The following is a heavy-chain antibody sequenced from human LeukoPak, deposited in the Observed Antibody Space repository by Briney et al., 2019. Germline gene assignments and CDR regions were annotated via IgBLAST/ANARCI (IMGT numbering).Heavy chain of an antibody. J-gene: IGHJ4*02. Sequence: SVKVSCKASGGTFSSYTISWVRQAPGQGLEWMGRIIPILGIANYAQKFQERVTITRDMSTSTAYMELSSLRSEDTAVYYCAADLGYYYDSSGYRSGDYWGQGTLVTVSS. CDR2: IIPILGIA. V-gene: IGHV1-69*02. CDR3: AADLGYYYDSSGYRSGDY. CDR1: GGTFSSYT. D-gene: IGHD3-22*01.